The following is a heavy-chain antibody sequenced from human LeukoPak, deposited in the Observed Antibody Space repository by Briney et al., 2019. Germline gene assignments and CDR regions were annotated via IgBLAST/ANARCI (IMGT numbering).Heavy chain of an antibody. CDR2: ISDSGGRT. V-gene: IGHV3-23*01. CDR3: AKRGVVIRVILVGFHKEAYYFDS. J-gene: IGHJ4*02. D-gene: IGHD3-22*01. CDR1: GITRSNYG. Sequence: GGYLRFSCAVSGITRSNYGMSWVRQAPGKGLEWVAGISDSGGRTNYADYVKVRLTIYRDSPKNNMYLQMTSLRAEDTAVYFCAKRGVVIRVILVGFHKEAYYFDSWGQGALVTVSS.